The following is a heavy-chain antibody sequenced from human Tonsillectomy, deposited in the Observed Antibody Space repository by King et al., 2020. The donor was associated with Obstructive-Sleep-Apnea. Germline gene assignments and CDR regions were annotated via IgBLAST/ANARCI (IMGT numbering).Heavy chain of an antibody. CDR1: DYTFTSYG. V-gene: IGHV1-18*01. Sequence: VQLVESGAEVKKPGASVKVSCKASDYTFTSYGISWVRQAPGQGLEWMGWISAYNGNTNYAQKLQGRVTMTTDTSTSTAYMELRSLRSDDTAMYYCARDRLSYYDSSGYYGDMDVWGQGTTVTVSS. CDR2: ISAYNGNT. CDR3: ARDRLSYYDSSGYYGDMDV. D-gene: IGHD3-22*01. J-gene: IGHJ6*02.